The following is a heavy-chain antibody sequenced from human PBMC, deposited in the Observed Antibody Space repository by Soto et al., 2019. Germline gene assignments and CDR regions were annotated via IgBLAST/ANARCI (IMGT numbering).Heavy chain of an antibody. Sequence: SESMSLTCAVSGGSISSSSYYWGWIRQPPGKGLEWIGSIYYSGSTYYNPSLKSRVTISVDTSKNQFSLKLSSVTAADTAVYYCARRRNYYGMDVWGQGTTVTVSS. V-gene: IGHV4-39*01. CDR2: IYYSGST. CDR1: GGSISSSSYY. J-gene: IGHJ6*02. CDR3: ARRRNYYGMDV.